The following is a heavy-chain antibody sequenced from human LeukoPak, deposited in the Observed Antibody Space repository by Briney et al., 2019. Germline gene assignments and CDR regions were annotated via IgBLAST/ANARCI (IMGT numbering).Heavy chain of an antibody. CDR1: GGSISRYY. V-gene: IGHV4-59*01. Sequence: SETLSLTCTVSGGSISRYYWNWIRQPPGKGLEWIGYISYSGSTKYNPSLMSRVTISVDTSKNQFSLKLSSATAADTAVYYCARLDYYHFDYWGQGTVVTVSS. J-gene: IGHJ4*02. CDR3: ARLDYYHFDY. CDR2: ISYSGST. D-gene: IGHD3-22*01.